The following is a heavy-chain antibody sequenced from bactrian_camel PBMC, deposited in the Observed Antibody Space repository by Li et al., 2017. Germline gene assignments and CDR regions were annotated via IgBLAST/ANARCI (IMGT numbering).Heavy chain of an antibody. V-gene: IGHV3S68*01. D-gene: IGHD3*01. J-gene: IGHJ4*01. CDR1: SSFNLRC. Sequence: QLVESGGGLVQVGGSLRLSCVVSLSSFNLRCMSWFRQSPGKDREGVAHISGNGATIDYGDSVQGRFTISRDTAGITLHLQMNSLKLEDTAMYYCAAGRVMTRLSLDSNFDHYWGQGTQVTVS. CDR2: ISGNGATI. CDR3: AAGRVMTRLSLDSNFDHY.